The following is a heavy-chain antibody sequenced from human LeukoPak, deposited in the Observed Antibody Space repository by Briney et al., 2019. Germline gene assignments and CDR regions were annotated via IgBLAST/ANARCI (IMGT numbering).Heavy chain of an antibody. CDR1: GYSISSGYN. CDR2: INHSGST. J-gene: IGHJ4*02. CDR3: ARVGGGGGDFDY. D-gene: IGHD2-21*01. V-gene: IGHV4-38-2*02. Sequence: SETLSLTCTASGYSISSGYNWCGSRQPPGKGREGIGSINHSGSTYYNPSLKSRVTISVDTSKNQFSLKLSSVTAADTAVYYCARVGGGGGDFDYWGQGTLVTVS.